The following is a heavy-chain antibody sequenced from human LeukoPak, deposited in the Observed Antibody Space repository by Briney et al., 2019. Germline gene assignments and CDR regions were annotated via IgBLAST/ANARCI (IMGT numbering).Heavy chain of an antibody. Sequence: ASVNVSCKASGYSFTDYYIHWVRQAPGQVLEWMGWINPNDGVTNSAQKFQGRVTMTRDTSITTVYMEVSWLTSDDTAIYYCARADRLHGGPYLIGPWGQGTLVTVSS. D-gene: IGHD2-21*01. CDR2: INPNDGVT. V-gene: IGHV1-2*02. J-gene: IGHJ5*02. CDR3: ARADRLHGGPYLIGP. CDR1: GYSFTDYY.